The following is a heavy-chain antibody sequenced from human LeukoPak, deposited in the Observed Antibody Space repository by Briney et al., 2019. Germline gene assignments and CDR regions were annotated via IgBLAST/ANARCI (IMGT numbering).Heavy chain of an antibody. CDR2: ITFISSII. CDR1: GFTFSSYS. CDR3: AKDQVTMIVVVTLGNFAY. Sequence: GGSLKLSCAASGFTFSSYSMNWVRQAPGKGLEWVSYITFISSIIYYAASVKGRFTISREHATNSLYLQMNSLRAEDPAVYYCAKDQVTMIVVVTLGNFAYWGQGTLVTVSS. V-gene: IGHV3-48*01. J-gene: IGHJ4*02. D-gene: IGHD3-22*01.